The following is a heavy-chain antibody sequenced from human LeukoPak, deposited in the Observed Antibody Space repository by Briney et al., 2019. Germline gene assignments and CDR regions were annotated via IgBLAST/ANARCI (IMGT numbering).Heavy chain of an antibody. V-gene: IGHV5-51*01. D-gene: IGHD4-17*01. J-gene: IGHJ6*02. Sequence: GESLKISCKGSGYSFTSYWIGWVRQMPGKGLEWMGIIYPGDSDTRYSPSFQGQVTISADKSISTAYLQWSSLKASDTAMYYCARWTYGDHDNYYYYYGMDVWGQGTTVTVSS. CDR1: GYSFTSYW. CDR2: IYPGDSDT. CDR3: ARWTYGDHDNYYYYYGMDV.